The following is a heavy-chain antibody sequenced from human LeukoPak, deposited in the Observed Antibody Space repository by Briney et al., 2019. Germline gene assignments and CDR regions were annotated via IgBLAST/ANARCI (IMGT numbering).Heavy chain of an antibody. CDR1: GFTFRSHG. CDR2: IRYDGSHK. CDR3: AKDNQYYYGSGSCFDP. V-gene: IGHV3-30*02. D-gene: IGHD3-10*01. Sequence: GGSLRLSCAASGFTFRSHGMHWVRQAPGKGLGWVAFIRYDGSHKYYADSVKGRFTISRDNSKNTLYLQMNSLRAEDTAVYYCAKDNQYYYGSGSCFDPWGQGTLVTVSS. J-gene: IGHJ5*02.